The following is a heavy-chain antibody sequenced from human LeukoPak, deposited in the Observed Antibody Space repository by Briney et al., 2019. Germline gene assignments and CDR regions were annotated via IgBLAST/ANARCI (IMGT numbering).Heavy chain of an antibody. J-gene: IGHJ1*01. Sequence: PSETLSLTCTVSGGSISSGGYYWTWIRQHTGKGLEWIGYIYYSGSTYYNPSLKSRVTISVDTSKNQFSLRLSSVTAADTAVYYCALGYCGGGSCYAREYFQHWGQGTLVTVSS. CDR1: GGSISSGGYY. CDR2: IYYSGST. CDR3: ALGYCGGGSCYAREYFQH. V-gene: IGHV4-31*03. D-gene: IGHD2-15*01.